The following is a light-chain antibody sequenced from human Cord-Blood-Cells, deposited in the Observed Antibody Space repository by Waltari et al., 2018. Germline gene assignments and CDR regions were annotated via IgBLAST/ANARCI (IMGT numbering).Light chain of an antibody. Sequence: DIQMTQSPSSLSASVGDRVTITCQASQDISNYLNWYQQKPGEAPKLLIYDASNLETGVPSRFSVSGSGTDFTFTISSLQPEDIATYYCQQYDNLPIFTFGPGTKVDIK. CDR2: DAS. CDR1: QDISNY. V-gene: IGKV1-33*01. J-gene: IGKJ3*01. CDR3: QQYDNLPIFT.